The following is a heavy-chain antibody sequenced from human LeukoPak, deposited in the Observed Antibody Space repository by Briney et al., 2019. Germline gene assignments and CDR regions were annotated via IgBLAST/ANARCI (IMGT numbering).Heavy chain of an antibody. J-gene: IGHJ4*02. Sequence: GGSLRLSCAASGFTFTTYWVSWVRQPPGKGLEWVANIKQDGTEKYYVDSVKGRFTISRDNAKNSLYLQMNSLRAEDTAVYYCARERGFVDYWGQGTLVTVSS. V-gene: IGHV3-7*01. D-gene: IGHD5-12*01. CDR3: ARERGFVDY. CDR1: GFTFTTYW. CDR2: IKQDGTEK.